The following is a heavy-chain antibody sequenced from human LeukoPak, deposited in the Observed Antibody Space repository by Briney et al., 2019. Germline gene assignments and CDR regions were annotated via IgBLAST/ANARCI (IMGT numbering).Heavy chain of an antibody. Sequence: ASVEVSCKASGYTFTSYYMHWVRQAPGQGLEWMGIINPSGGSTSYAQKFQGRVTMTRDTSTSTVYMELSSLRSEDTAVYYCAREGAIFGVVRSGNDYYYYYMDVWGKGTTVTVSS. CDR1: GYTFTSYY. CDR2: INPSGGST. D-gene: IGHD3-3*01. V-gene: IGHV1-46*01. J-gene: IGHJ6*03. CDR3: AREGAIFGVVRSGNDYYYYYMDV.